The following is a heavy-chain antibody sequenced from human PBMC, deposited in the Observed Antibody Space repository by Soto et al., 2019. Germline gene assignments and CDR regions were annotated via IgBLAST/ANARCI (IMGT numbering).Heavy chain of an antibody. CDR2: ISSSSSTI. V-gene: IGHV3-48*02. Sequence: GGSLRLSCAASGFTFSSYSMNWVRQAPGKGLEWVSYISSSSSTIYYADSVKGRFTISRDNAKNSLYLQMNSLRDEDTAVYYCAPVWFGELLSGEAYGMDVWGQGTTVTVSS. CDR3: APVWFGELLSGEAYGMDV. D-gene: IGHD3-10*01. CDR1: GFTFSSYS. J-gene: IGHJ6*02.